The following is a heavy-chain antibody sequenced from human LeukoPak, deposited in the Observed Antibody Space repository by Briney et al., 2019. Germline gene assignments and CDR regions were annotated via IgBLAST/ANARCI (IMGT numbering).Heavy chain of an antibody. D-gene: IGHD4-23*01. Sequence: SETLSLTCIVSGGSISNYYWSWIRQPAGKGLEWIGRINTSGSTNCNPSLKSRVTMSVDTSKNQFSLKLTSVIAADKAVYYCAREIATSGGNSRALDYWGQGTLVTVSS. CDR1: GGSISNYY. CDR3: AREIATSGGNSRALDY. CDR2: INTSGST. V-gene: IGHV4-4*07. J-gene: IGHJ4*02.